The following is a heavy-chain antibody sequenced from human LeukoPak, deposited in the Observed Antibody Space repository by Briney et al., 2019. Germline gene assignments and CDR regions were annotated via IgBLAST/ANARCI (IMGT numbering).Heavy chain of an antibody. CDR3: ARERGDDFWSGYYWAYGMDV. CDR2: ISSSGSTI. Sequence: GGSLRLSCAASGFTFSDYYMSWIRQAPGKGLEWVSYISSSGSTIYYADPVKGRFTISRDNAKNSLYLQMNSLRAEDTAVYYCARERGDDFWSGYYWAYGMDVWGQGTTVTVSS. D-gene: IGHD3-3*01. J-gene: IGHJ6*02. V-gene: IGHV3-11*01. CDR1: GFTFSDYY.